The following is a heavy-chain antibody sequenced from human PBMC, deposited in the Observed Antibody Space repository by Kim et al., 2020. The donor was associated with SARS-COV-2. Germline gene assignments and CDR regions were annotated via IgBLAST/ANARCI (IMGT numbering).Heavy chain of an antibody. CDR3: ARGGRYPRYCSSTSCQPRYYYYMDV. V-gene: IGHV4-34*01. CDR1: GGSFSGYY. J-gene: IGHJ6*03. Sequence: SETLSLTCAVYGGSFSGYYWSWIRQPPGKGLEWIGEINHSGSTNYNPSLKSRVTISVDTSKNQFSLKLSSVTAADTAVYYCARGGRYPRYCSSTSCQPRYYYYMDVWGKGTTVTVSS. CDR2: INHSGST. D-gene: IGHD2-2*01.